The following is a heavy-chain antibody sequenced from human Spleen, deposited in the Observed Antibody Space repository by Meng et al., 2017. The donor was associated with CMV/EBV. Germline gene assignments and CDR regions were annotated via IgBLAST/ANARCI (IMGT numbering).Heavy chain of an antibody. J-gene: IGHJ6*02. D-gene: IGHD1-1*01. CDR3: ARDGTNSYYYGLDV. V-gene: IGHV3-33*01. Sequence: GESLKISCAASGFTFSSYGMHWVRQAPGKGLEWVAVIWYDGSNKYYADSVKGRFTISRDNSKNTLYLQMNSLRAEDTAVYYCARDGTNSYYYGLDVWGQGTTVTVSS. CDR1: GFTFSSYG. CDR2: IWYDGSNK.